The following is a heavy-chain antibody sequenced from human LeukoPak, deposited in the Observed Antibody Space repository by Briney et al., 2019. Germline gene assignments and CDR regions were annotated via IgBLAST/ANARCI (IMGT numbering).Heavy chain of an antibody. D-gene: IGHD3-9*01. Sequence: PGGSLRLSCAASGLTFSNYGMHWVRQAPGKGLEWVAFIRYDGTNKYYADSVKGRFTISRDNSNNTLYLQMNSLRPEDTAVYYCAKDRVLRYFDWLFDLDYWGQGTLVTVSS. CDR2: IRYDGTNK. CDR1: GLTFSNYG. V-gene: IGHV3-30*02. J-gene: IGHJ4*02. CDR3: AKDRVLRYFDWLFDLDY.